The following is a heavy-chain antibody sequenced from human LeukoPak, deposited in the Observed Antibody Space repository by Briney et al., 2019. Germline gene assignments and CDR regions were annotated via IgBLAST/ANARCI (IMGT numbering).Heavy chain of an antibody. V-gene: IGHV4-61*01. D-gene: IGHD4/OR15-4a*01. CDR2: IDHSGST. CDR3: ARDKYGAIEY. CDR1: GDSISSLYYY. Sequence: PSETLSLTCTVSGDSISSLYYYWTRIRQTPRKGLEWIGYIDHSGSTNYNPTLKSRVTISGDTSKNQFSLRLRSVTAADTAVYYCARDKYGAIEYWGQGTQVTVSS. J-gene: IGHJ4*02.